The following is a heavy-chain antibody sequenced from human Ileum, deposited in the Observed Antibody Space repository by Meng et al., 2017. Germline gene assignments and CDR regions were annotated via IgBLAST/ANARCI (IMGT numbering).Heavy chain of an antibody. V-gene: IGHV3-74*01. D-gene: IGHD3-10*01. J-gene: IGHJ6*02. Sequence: GGSLRSSCAALGFTFSSYWMHWVRQAPGKGLVWVSRINSDGSSTSYADSVKGRFTISRDNAKNTLYLQMNTLRAEDTAVYYCVRGVNKYYYGMDVWGQGTTVTVSS. CDR1: GFTFSSYW. CDR2: INSDGSST. CDR3: VRGVNKYYYGMDV.